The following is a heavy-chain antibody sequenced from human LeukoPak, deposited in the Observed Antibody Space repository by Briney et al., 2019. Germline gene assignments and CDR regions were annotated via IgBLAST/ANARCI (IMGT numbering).Heavy chain of an antibody. CDR2: IYYSGST. Sequence: PSETLSLTCTVSGGSISSYYWSWIRQPPGKGLEWIGYIYYSGSTNYNPSLKSRVTISVDTSKNQFSLKLSSVTAADTAVYYCARVTGYMIEDYFDYWSQGTLVTVSS. J-gene: IGHJ4*02. D-gene: IGHD3-22*01. V-gene: IGHV4-59*01. CDR3: ARVTGYMIEDYFDY. CDR1: GGSISSYY.